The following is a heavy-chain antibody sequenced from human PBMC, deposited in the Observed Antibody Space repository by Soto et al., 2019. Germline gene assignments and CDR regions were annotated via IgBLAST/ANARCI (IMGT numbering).Heavy chain of an antibody. V-gene: IGHV1-3*01. CDR3: ALAVAGRGIDY. CDR2: INAGNGNT. CDR1: GYTFTSYA. J-gene: IGHJ4*02. Sequence: ASVKVSCTYSGYTFTSYAMHWVRQAPGQRLEWMGWINAGNGNTKYSQKFQGRVTITRDTSASTAYMELSSLRSEDTAVYYCALAVAGRGIDYWGQGTLVTVSS. D-gene: IGHD6-19*01.